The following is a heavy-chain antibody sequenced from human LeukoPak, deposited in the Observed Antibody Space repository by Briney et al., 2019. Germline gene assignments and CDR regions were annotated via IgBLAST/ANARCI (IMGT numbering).Heavy chain of an antibody. D-gene: IGHD6-19*01. CDR2: IIPIFGTA. J-gene: IGHJ4*02. CDR1: GGTFSSYA. Sequence: SVKVSCKASGGTFSSYAISWVRQAPGQGLEWMGGIIPIFGTANYAQKFQGRVMITADESTSTAYMELSSLRSEDTAVYYCARSVSGIAVAGSPHFDYWGQGTLVTVSS. V-gene: IGHV1-69*01. CDR3: ARSVSGIAVAGSPHFDY.